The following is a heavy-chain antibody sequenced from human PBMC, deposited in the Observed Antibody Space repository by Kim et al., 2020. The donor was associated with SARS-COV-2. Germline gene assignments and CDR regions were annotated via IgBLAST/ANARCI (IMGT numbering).Heavy chain of an antibody. J-gene: IGHJ6*03. CDR2: ISYEGSKQ. D-gene: IGHD3-3*01. CDR1: GFTFNNFG. Sequence: GGSLRLSCAGSGFTFNNFGMHWVRQTPGKGLEWLASISYEGSKQYYEDSLKGRFTISRDSSKSTLYLQMNSLRAEDTALYYCARSGGVFDFRSSYY. V-gene: IGHV3-30*03. CDR3: ARSGGVFDFRSSYY.